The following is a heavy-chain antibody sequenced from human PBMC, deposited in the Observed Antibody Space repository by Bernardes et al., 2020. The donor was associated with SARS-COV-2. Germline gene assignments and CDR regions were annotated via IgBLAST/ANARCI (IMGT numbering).Heavy chain of an antibody. Sequence: SETLSLTCSVSGGSIDNYQWNWIRQPAGKGLEWIGRIYSTGYTNYNPSLQSRVTMSVDTSRKQISLKLTSVTTADTAVYYCATTGRVYFDNWGQGTLVTVSS. D-gene: IGHD3-10*01. V-gene: IGHV4-4*07. J-gene: IGHJ4*02. CDR3: ATTGRVYFDN. CDR1: GGSIDNYQ. CDR2: IYSTGYT.